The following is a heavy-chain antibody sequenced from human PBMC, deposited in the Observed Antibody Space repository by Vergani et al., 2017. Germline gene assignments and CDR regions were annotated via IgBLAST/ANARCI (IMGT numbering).Heavy chain of an antibody. V-gene: IGHV4-39*07. Sequence: QLQLQESGPGLVKPSETLSLTCTVSGGSISSSSYYWGWIRQPPGKGLEWIGRIYTSGSTNYNPSLKSRVTMSVDTSKNQFSLKLSSVTAADTAVYYCAREMEYVRTLFDPWGQGTLVTVSS. CDR3: AREMEYVRTLFDP. D-gene: IGHD2-8*01. J-gene: IGHJ5*02. CDR1: GGSISSSSYY. CDR2: IYTSGST.